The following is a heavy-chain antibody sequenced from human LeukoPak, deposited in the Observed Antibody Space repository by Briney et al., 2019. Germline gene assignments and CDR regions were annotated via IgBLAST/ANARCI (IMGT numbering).Heavy chain of an antibody. CDR1: GLTFSSYA. D-gene: IGHD3-10*01. V-gene: IGHV3-23*01. J-gene: IGHJ3*02. Sequence: PGGSLRLSCVASGLTFSSYAMSWVRQAPGKGLEWVSAISGSGGSTYYADSVKGRFTISRDNSKNTLYLQMNSLRAEDTAVYYCAKDSYGSGSYYTDAFDIWGQGTMVTVSS. CDR3: AKDSYGSGSYYTDAFDI. CDR2: ISGSGGST.